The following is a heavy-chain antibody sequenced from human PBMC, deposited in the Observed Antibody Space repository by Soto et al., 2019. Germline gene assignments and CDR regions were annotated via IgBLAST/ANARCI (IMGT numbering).Heavy chain of an antibody. CDR1: GFTFSGYG. CDR2: IWYHGSNK. V-gene: IGHV3-33*01. D-gene: IGHD6-19*01. Sequence: QVQLVESGGGEVQPGRSLRLSCAASGFTFSGYGMHWVRQAPGKGLEWVAVIWYHGSNKSYADSVKGRFTISRDDSKNTVYLQMNSLRTEDTAVYYCARGDSTGWYTKDWGQGTLVTVSS. CDR3: ARGDSTGWYTKD. J-gene: IGHJ4*02.